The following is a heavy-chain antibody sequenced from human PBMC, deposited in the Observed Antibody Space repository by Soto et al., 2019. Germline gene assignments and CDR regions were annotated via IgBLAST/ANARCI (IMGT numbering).Heavy chain of an antibody. V-gene: IGHV1-3*01. CDR1: GYIFSSYT. CDR2: INAANGDT. D-gene: IGHD6-13*01. Sequence: ASVKVSCKASGYIFSSYTMHWVRQAPGQSLEWMGWINAANGDTKYSQKFQGRVTITSDTSATTGYMDLSSLRSEDTAVYYCARDSLPPIAAAGIWWFDPWGRGTLVTVSS. J-gene: IGHJ5*02. CDR3: ARDSLPPIAAAGIWWFDP.